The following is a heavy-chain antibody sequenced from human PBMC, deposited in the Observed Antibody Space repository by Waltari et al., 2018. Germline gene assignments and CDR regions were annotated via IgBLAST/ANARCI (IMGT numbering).Heavy chain of an antibody. Sequence: EVQLVESGGGLVQPGGSLRLSCAASEFIFSNYEMNWVRQTPGKGVGGISYRSSSGVTIDYAASVEGRCTSSRDNAKKSLYLQMNSLRAEDTAVYYCARDQEIIVGGMDVWGQGTAVTVSS. CDR3: ARDQEIIVGGMDV. J-gene: IGHJ6*02. CDR1: EFIFSNYE. D-gene: IGHD3-22*01. CDR2: RSSSGVTI. V-gene: IGHV3-48*03.